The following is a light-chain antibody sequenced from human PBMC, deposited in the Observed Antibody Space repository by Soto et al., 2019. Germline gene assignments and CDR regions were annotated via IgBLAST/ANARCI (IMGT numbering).Light chain of an antibody. CDR1: SSNIGAGYE. CDR2: ENN. CDR3: QSYDSSLSGYV. J-gene: IGLJ1*01. Sequence: QSVLTQPPSVSEAPGQRVTISCTGSSSNIGAGYEAHWYQQVPGTAPKLLIYENNNRPSGVHDRFSGSKSGTSASLAITGLQAEDEAEYYCQSYDSSLSGYVFGTGTKVTVL. V-gene: IGLV1-40*01.